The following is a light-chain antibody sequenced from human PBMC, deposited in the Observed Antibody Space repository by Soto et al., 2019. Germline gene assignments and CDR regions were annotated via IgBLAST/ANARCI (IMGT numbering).Light chain of an antibody. CDR1: QSVTSSF. Sequence: EVVLTQSPGTLSLSPGERVTLSCRSSQSVTSSFLSWFQQKPGQPPRLLLYGASRRAAGTPDRFSGSGSGTDFTLIISGLEPEDFAVYYCQLYGNYMFTFGQGTKLEI. CDR2: GAS. J-gene: IGKJ2*01. CDR3: QLYGNYMFT. V-gene: IGKV3-20*01.